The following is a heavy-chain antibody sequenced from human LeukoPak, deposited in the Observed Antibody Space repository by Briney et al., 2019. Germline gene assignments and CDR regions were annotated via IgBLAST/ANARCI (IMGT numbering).Heavy chain of an antibody. J-gene: IGHJ4*02. Sequence: GGSLRLSCAASGFTFSSYRMNWVRQAPGKGLEWVSYISSSSSTIYYADSVKGRFTISRDNSRNMVYLQMSSLRAEDTAVYYCARTRGSHPSPFDSWGQGTLVTVSS. V-gene: IGHV3-48*01. D-gene: IGHD3-10*01. CDR2: ISSSSSTI. CDR1: GFTFSSYR. CDR3: ARTRGSHPSPFDS.